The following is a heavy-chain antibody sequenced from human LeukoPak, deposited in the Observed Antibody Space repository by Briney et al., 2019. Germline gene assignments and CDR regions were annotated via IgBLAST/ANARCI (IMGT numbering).Heavy chain of an antibody. D-gene: IGHD4-17*01. CDR2: IYYSGST. V-gene: IGHV4-31*03. CDR3: ARALWGHYGDYNYYFDY. Sequence: PSETLSLTCTVSGGSISSGGYYWSWIRQHPGKGLEWIGYIYYSGSTYYNPSLKSRVTISVDTSKNQFSLKLSSVTAADTAVYYCARALWGHYGDYNYYFDYWGQGTLVTVSS. CDR1: GGSISSGGYY. J-gene: IGHJ4*02.